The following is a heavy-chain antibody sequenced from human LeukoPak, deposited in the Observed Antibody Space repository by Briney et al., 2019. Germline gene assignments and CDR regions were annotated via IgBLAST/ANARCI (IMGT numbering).Heavy chain of an antibody. J-gene: IGHJ4*02. CDR3: TRGLWGIDY. D-gene: IGHD7-27*01. CDR2: IDTDGSST. CDR1: GFTLSSYW. V-gene: IGHV3-74*01. Sequence: GGSLRLSCAASGFTLSSYWMHWVRQAPGKGLVWVSRIDTDGSSTTYADSVKGRFTISRDNAENTLYLEMKSLRAEDTAVYYCTRGLWGIDYWGQGALVTVSS.